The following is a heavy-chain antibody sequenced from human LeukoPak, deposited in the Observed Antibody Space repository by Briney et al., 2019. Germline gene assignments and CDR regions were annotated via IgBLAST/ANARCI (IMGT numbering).Heavy chain of an antibody. CDR1: GFTFGDYA. D-gene: IGHD3-10*01. Sequence: PGGSLRLSCAASGFTFGDYAVHWVRQAPGKGLEWVSGISWNSGSIGYADSVKGRFTISRDNAKNSLYLQMNSLRAEDTALYYCAKGLRFGELDYWGQGTLVTVSS. CDR3: AKGLRFGELDY. V-gene: IGHV3-9*01. CDR2: ISWNSGSI. J-gene: IGHJ4*02.